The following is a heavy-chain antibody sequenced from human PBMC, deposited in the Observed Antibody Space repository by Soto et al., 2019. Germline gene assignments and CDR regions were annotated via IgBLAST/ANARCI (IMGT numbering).Heavy chain of an antibody. CDR3: ARCCYYDSSGYYYPNWFDP. D-gene: IGHD3-22*01. J-gene: IGHJ5*02. V-gene: IGHV4-30-2*01. CDR2: IYHSGNT. CDR1: GGSISSGGYS. Sequence: SETLSLTCAVSGGSISSGGYSWSWVRQPPGKGLEWIGYIYHSGNTYYNPSLKSRVTISVGRSKNQFSLKLSSVTAADTAVYYCARCCYYDSSGYYYPNWFDPWGQGTLVTVSS.